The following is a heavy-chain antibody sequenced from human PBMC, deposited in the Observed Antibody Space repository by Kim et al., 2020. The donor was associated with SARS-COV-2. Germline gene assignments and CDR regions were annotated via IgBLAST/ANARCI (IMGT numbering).Heavy chain of an antibody. D-gene: IGHD3-9*01. Sequence: ASVKVSCKASGYTFTSYGISWVRQAPGQGLEWMGWISAYNGNTNYAQKFQGRVTMATDTSTSTAYMEVRSLRSDDTAVYYCAREYDIPHTGMDVWGQGTTVTVSS. J-gene: IGHJ6*02. CDR2: ISAYNGNT. V-gene: IGHV1-18*01. CDR3: AREYDIPHTGMDV. CDR1: GYTFTSYG.